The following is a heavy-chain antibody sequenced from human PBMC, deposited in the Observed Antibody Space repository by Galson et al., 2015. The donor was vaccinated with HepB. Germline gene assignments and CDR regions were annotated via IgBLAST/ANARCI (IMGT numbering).Heavy chain of an antibody. V-gene: IGHV3-7*03. Sequence: SLRLSCAASGFTFSSYWMSWVRQAPGKGLEWVANIKQDGSEKYYVDSVKGRFTISRDNAKNSLYLQMNSLRAEDTAVYYCASEGSGNWFDPWGQGTLVTVSS. CDR3: ASEGSGNWFDP. D-gene: IGHD3-10*01. CDR1: GFTFSSYW. J-gene: IGHJ5*02. CDR2: IKQDGSEK.